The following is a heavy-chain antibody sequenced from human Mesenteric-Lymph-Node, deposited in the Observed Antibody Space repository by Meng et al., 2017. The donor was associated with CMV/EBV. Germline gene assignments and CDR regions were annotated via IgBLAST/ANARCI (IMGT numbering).Heavy chain of an antibody. Sequence: GGSLRLSCAASGFSFSSYEMNWVRQAPGKGLEWVSYISDTSDTIYYADSVKGRFTISRDNAKSSLYLQMNSLRAEDTAVYYCGRVRYSDYWGQGTLVTVSS. CDR1: GFSFSSYE. CDR3: GRVRYSDY. V-gene: IGHV3-48*03. D-gene: IGHD1-14*01. J-gene: IGHJ4*02. CDR2: ISDTSDTI.